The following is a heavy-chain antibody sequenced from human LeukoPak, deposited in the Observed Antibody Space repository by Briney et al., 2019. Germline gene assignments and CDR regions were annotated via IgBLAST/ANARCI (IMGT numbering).Heavy chain of an antibody. CDR1: GFTISSDG. CDR2: IRYDGSNK. CDR3: ARELAVYGSGRGNNWFDP. Sequence: GGSLRLSCAASGFTISSDGIHWVRQAPGKGLEWVAFIRYDGSNKYYADSVKGRFTISRDNSKNTLYLQMNSLRAEDTAVYYCARELAVYGSGRGNNWFDPWGQGTLVTVSS. D-gene: IGHD3-10*01. J-gene: IGHJ5*02. V-gene: IGHV3-30*02.